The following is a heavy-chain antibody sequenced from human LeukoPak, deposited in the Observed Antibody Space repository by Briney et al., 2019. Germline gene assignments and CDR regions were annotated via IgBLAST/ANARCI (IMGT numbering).Heavy chain of an antibody. CDR1: GFTFSSYA. J-gene: IGHJ4*02. CDR2: SGSGGST. Sequence: QPGGSLRLSCAASGFTFSSYAMSWVRQAPGKGLEWVSGSGSGGSTYYADSVKGRFTISRDNSKNTLYLQMNSLRAGDTAVYYCAKDFWSGYYPNYWGQGTLVTVSS. V-gene: IGHV3-23*01. D-gene: IGHD3-3*01. CDR3: AKDFWSGYYPNY.